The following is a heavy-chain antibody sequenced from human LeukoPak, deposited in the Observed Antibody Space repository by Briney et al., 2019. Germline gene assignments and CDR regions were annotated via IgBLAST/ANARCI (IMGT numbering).Heavy chain of an antibody. CDR1: GFTFSSYG. D-gene: IGHD3-22*01. V-gene: IGHV3-30*02. Sequence: GGSLRLSCAASGFTFSSYGMHWVRQAPGKGLEWVAFIRYDGSNKYYADSVKGRFTISRDNSKNTLYLQMNSLRAEDTALYYCARDHGVYDSSGYYPEDFDYWGQGTLVTVSS. CDR2: IRYDGSNK. J-gene: IGHJ4*02. CDR3: ARDHGVYDSSGYYPEDFDY.